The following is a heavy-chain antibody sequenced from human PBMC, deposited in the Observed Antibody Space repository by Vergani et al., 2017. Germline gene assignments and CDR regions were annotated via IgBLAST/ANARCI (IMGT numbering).Heavy chain of an antibody. J-gene: IGHJ6*02. CDR2: IIPILGIA. CDR3: ARGPPIAAAGHYYYYGMDV. CDR1: GGTFSSYA. Sequence: QVQLVQSGAEVKKPGSSVKVSCKASGGTFSSYAISWVRQAPGQGLEWMGRIIPILGIANYAQKFQGRVTITADKSTSTAYMELSSLRSEDTAVYYCARGPPIAAAGHYYYYGMDVWGQGTTVTVSS. V-gene: IGHV1-69*04. D-gene: IGHD6-13*01.